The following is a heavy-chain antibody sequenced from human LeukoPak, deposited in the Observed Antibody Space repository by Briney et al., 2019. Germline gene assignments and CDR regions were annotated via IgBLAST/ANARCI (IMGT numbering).Heavy chain of an antibody. V-gene: IGHV1-2*06. Sequence: GASVKVSCKASGYTFTGYYMHWVRQAPGQGLEWMGRINPNSGGTNYAQKFQGRVTMTRDTSISTAYMELSRLRSDDTAVYYCARAGSDGYNPNWFDPWGQGTLVTVSS. D-gene: IGHD5-24*01. CDR3: ARAGSDGYNPNWFDP. J-gene: IGHJ5*02. CDR1: GYTFTGYY. CDR2: INPNSGGT.